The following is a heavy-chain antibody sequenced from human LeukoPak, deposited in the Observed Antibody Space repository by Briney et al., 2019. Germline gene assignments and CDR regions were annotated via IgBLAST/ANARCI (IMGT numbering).Heavy chain of an antibody. CDR1: GYTFTSYD. V-gene: IGHV1-8*01. CDR3: ARGLMVVTETKPVD. CDR2: MNPNSGNT. J-gene: IGHJ4*02. D-gene: IGHD4-23*01. Sequence: ASVKVSCKASGYTFTSYDINWVRQATGQGLEWMRWMNPNSGNTGYAQKFQGRVTMTRNTSISTAYMELSSLRSEDTAVYYCARGLMVVTETKPVDWGQGTLVTVSS.